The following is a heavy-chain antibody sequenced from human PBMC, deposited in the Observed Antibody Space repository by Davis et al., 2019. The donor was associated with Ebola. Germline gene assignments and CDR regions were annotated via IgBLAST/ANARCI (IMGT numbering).Heavy chain of an antibody. CDR2: ISWDGGST. Sequence: GESLKISCAASGFTFDDYTMHWVRQAPGKGLEWVSLISWDGGSTYYADSVKGRFTISRDNSKNSLYLQMNSLRTEDTALYYCAKDLEYWYKDYYYGMDVWGQGTTVTVSS. CDR1: GFTFDDYT. CDR3: AKDLEYWYKDYYYGMDV. J-gene: IGHJ6*02. V-gene: IGHV3-43*01. D-gene: IGHD1/OR15-1a*01.